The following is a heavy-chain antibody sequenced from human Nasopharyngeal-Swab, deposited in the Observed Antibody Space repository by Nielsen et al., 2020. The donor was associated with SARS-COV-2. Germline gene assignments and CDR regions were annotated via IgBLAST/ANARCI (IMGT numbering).Heavy chain of an antibody. D-gene: IGHD3-3*01. Sequence: SGPTLVKPTQTLTLTCTFSGFSLSTSGMRVSWIRQPPGKALEWLARIDWDDDKFYSTSLKTRLTISKDTSKNLVVLTMTNMDPVDTATYYCARTNTLYYDFWSGYYSWFDPWGQGTLVTVSS. CDR1: GFSLSTSGMR. CDR3: ARTNTLYYDFWSGYYSWFDP. J-gene: IGHJ5*02. V-gene: IGHV2-70*04. CDR2: IDWDDDK.